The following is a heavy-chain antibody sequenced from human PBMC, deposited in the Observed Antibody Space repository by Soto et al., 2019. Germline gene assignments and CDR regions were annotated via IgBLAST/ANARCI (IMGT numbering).Heavy chain of an antibody. Sequence: ASVKVSCKASGYTFTSYYMHWVRRAPGQGLEWMGIINPSGGSTSYAQKFQGRVTMTRDTSTSTVYMELSSLRSEDTAVYYCARDPLARYYYYYGMDVWGQGTTVTVSS. J-gene: IGHJ6*02. CDR1: GYTFTSYY. CDR2: INPSGGST. CDR3: ARDPLARYYYYYGMDV. D-gene: IGHD5-12*01. V-gene: IGHV1-46*01.